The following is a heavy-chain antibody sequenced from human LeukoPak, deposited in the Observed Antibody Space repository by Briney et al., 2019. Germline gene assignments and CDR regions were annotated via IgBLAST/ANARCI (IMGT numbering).Heavy chain of an antibody. CDR3: ARDPGVRGRRWTFDY. Sequence: GGSLRLSCAASGFTFNSYEMNWVRQAPGKGPEWVSYISSGGSTIYYADSVKGRFTISRDNAKNSLYLQMHSLRAEDTAVYYCARDPGVRGRRWTFDYWGQGTLVTVSS. J-gene: IGHJ4*02. CDR1: GFTFNSYE. D-gene: IGHD4-23*01. CDR2: ISSGGSTI. V-gene: IGHV3-48*03.